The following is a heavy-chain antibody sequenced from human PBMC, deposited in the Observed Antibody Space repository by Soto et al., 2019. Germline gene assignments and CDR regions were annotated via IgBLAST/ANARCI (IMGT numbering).Heavy chain of an antibody. CDR1: GFTFSSYA. D-gene: IGHD4-4*01. CDR3: AKSLVREEVTFEY. J-gene: IGHJ4*02. Sequence: GGSLRLSCAASGFTFSSYAMSWVRQAPGKGLEWVSAISGSGGSTYYADSVKGRFTISRDNSKTTLYLQMNSLRAEDTAVYYCAKSLVREEVTFEYWGQGTLVTVSS. CDR2: ISGSGGST. V-gene: IGHV3-23*01.